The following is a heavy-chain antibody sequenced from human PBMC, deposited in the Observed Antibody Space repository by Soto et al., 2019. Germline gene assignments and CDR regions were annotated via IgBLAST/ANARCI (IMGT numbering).Heavy chain of an antibody. CDR2: INPNSGGT. CDR1: GYTFTGYY. CDR3: ARDREGGYEVYYYGMDV. Sequence: ASVKVSCKASGYTFTGYYIHWVRQAPGQGLEWMGWINPNSGGTNYAQKFQGRVTMTRDTSISTAYMELSRLRSDDTAVYYCARDREGGYEVYYYGMDVWGQGTTVTVSS. J-gene: IGHJ6*02. V-gene: IGHV1-2*02. D-gene: IGHD5-12*01.